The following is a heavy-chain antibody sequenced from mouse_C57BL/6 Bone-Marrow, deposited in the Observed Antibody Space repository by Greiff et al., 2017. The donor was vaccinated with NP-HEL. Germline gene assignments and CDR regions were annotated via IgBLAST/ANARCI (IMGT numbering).Heavy chain of an antibody. CDR3: ARFYYGSSFYYYAMDY. V-gene: IGHV1-54*01. CDR1: GYAFTNYL. J-gene: IGHJ4*01. Sequence: QVQLKESGAELVRPGTSVKVSCKASGYAFTNYLIEWVKQRPGQGLEWIGVINPGSGGTNYNEKFKGKATLTADKSSSTAYMQLSSLTSEDSAVYFCARFYYGSSFYYYAMDYWGQGTSVTVSS. D-gene: IGHD1-1*01. CDR2: INPGSGGT.